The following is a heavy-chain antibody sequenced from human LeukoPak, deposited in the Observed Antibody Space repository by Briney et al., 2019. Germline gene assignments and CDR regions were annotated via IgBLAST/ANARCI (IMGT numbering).Heavy chain of an antibody. Sequence: GGSLRLSCAASGFTFGSFTMNCVRQAPGKGLEWVSYISRSGTTVYYADSVKGRFTISRDNAKNSLYLQMSSLRVEDTAVYYCARDGNDYGDLSLPWYFDLWGRGTLVTVSS. CDR2: ISRSGTTV. V-gene: IGHV3-48*03. CDR1: GFTFGSFT. D-gene: IGHD4-17*01. J-gene: IGHJ2*01. CDR3: ARDGNDYGDLSLPWYFDL.